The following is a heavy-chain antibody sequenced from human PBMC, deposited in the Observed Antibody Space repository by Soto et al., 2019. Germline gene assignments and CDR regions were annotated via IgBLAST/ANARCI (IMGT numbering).Heavy chain of an antibody. CDR1: GGSISSGDYY. CDR2: IYDSGTT. J-gene: IGHJ4*02. CDR3: ASVRHFYRDQL. D-gene: IGHD2-2*01. Sequence: QVQLQESGPGLVKPSQTLSLTCTVSGGSISSGDYYWSWIRQHPGKGLEWIGYIYDSGTTYYIPSLKSRVTISLDTSKNQFSLKLTSVTSADTAVYYCASVRHFYRDQLGGRGTLVTVSS. V-gene: IGHV4-31*03.